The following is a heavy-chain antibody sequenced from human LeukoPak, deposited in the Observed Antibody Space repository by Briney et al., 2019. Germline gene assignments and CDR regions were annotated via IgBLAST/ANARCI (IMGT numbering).Heavy chain of an antibody. CDR1: GGSISSSSYY. CDR3: ARQSIVVVTAAPYYYGMDV. CDR2: IYYSGST. V-gene: IGHV4-39*01. J-gene: IGHJ6*02. Sequence: SETLSLTCTVSGGSISSSSYYWGWIRQPPGKGLEWIGSIYYSGSTYYNPSLESRFTISVDTSKNQFSLKLSSVTAADTAVYYCARQSIVVVTAAPYYYGMDVWGQGTTVTVSS. D-gene: IGHD2-21*02.